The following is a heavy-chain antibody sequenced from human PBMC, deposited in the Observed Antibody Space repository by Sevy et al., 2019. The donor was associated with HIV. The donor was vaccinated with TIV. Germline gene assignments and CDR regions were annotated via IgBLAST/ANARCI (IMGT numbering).Heavy chain of an antibody. Sequence: GGSLRLSCAASGFSVGSYSMNWVRQAPGKGLEWVSFISFTTNNTYYVDSVKGRFTTSRDNAKNSVYLQMNSLRAEDTAVYYCSSGGGYWGQGTLVTVSS. CDR1: GFSVGSYS. CDR2: ISFTTNNT. V-gene: IGHV3-21*01. J-gene: IGHJ4*02. CDR3: SSGGGY. D-gene: IGHD3-16*01.